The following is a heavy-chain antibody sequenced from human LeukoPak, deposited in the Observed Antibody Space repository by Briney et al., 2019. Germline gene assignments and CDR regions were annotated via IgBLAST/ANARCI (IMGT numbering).Heavy chain of an antibody. CDR2: IYYNGNT. CDR3: ARLTALAGHRGAFDI. D-gene: IGHD6-19*01. CDR1: GGSIGGRTFY. J-gene: IGHJ3*02. V-gene: IGHV4-39*01. Sequence: SETLSLTCNVSGGSIGGRTFYWDWIRQPPGEGLEWIATIYYNGNTFYNPSLKSRVAISIDMSKSQFSLHLSSVTAADTAIYYCARLTALAGHRGAFDIWGPGTMVTVSS.